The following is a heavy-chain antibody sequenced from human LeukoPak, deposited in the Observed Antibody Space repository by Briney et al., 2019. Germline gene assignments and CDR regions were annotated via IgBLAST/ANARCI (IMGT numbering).Heavy chain of an antibody. CDR3: AREGHGGNYYDFRSGYSSDAFDI. Sequence: GGSLRLSCAASGFTFSSYSMNWVRQAPGKGLEWVSYISSSSSTIYYAYSVKGRFTISRENAKKLLYLQMNSLRAEDTAVYYCAREGHGGNYYDFRSGYSSDAFDIWGQGTMVTVSS. D-gene: IGHD3-3*01. CDR1: GFTFSSYS. CDR2: ISSSSSTI. V-gene: IGHV3-48*01. J-gene: IGHJ3*02.